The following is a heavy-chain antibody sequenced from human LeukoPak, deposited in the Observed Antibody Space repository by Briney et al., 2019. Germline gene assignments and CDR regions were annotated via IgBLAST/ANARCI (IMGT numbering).Heavy chain of an antibody. CDR1: GFTFINHW. D-gene: IGHD7-27*01. J-gene: IGHJ4*02. V-gene: IGHV3-74*01. CDR3: VRDGDGDVEFDY. CDR2: VNSDGSDT. Sequence: PGGSLTLSCAASGFTFINHWMHWVRQAPGKGLVWVSHVNSDGSDTTYADSVKGRFSISRDNAKNTLYLQMDSLRAEDTAIYYCVRDGDGDVEFDYWGQGALVTVSS.